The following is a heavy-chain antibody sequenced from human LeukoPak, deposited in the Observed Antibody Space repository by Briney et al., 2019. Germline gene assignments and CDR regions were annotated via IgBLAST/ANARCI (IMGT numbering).Heavy chain of an antibody. D-gene: IGHD3-22*01. CDR3: AREGSYYDSSGYSPREGFDY. CDR2: INHSGST. V-gene: IGHV4-34*01. CDR1: GGSFSGYY. Sequence: HPSETLSLTCAVYGGSFSGYYWSWIRQPPGKGLEWIGEINHSGSTNYNPSLKSRVTISVDTSKNQFSLKLSSVTAADTAVYYCAREGSYYDSSGYSPREGFDYWGQGTLVTVSS. J-gene: IGHJ4*02.